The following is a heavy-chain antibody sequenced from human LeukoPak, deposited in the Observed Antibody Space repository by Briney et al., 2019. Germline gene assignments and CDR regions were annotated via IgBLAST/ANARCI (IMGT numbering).Heavy chain of an antibody. V-gene: IGHV1-18*04. Sequence: ASVKVSCKASGYTFISYGISWVRQAPGQGLEWMGWISAYYGNTNYAQKLQGRVTMTTDTSTSTAYMELRSLRSDDTAVYYCARASYDILTGYYRSPDAAFDIWGQGTMVTVSS. CDR1: GYTFISYG. J-gene: IGHJ3*02. CDR3: ARASYDILTGYYRSPDAAFDI. CDR2: ISAYYGNT. D-gene: IGHD3-9*01.